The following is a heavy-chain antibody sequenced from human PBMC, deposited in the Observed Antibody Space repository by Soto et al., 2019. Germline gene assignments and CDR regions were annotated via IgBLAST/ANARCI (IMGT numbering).Heavy chain of an antibody. CDR2: INAGNGNT. CDR3: ARGGLLRYFDWLLGPLDY. V-gene: IGHV1-3*01. Sequence: GASVKVSCKASGYTFTSYAMHWVRQAPGQRLEWMGWINAGNGNTKYSQKFQGRVTITRDTSASTAYMELSSLRSEDTAVYYCARGGLLRYFDWLLGPLDYWGQGTLVTVS. CDR1: GYTFTSYA. D-gene: IGHD3-9*01. J-gene: IGHJ4*02.